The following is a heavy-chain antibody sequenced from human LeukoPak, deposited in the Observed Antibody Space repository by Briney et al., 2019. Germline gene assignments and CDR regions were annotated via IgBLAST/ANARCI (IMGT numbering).Heavy chain of an antibody. J-gene: IGHJ4*02. CDR1: GFTFSSYA. Sequence: GGSLRLSCAASGFTFSSYAMSWVRQPPGKGLEWVSVISGSGGSTNYADSVKGRFTISRDNSKNTLYLQMNSLRAEDTAVYYSARTRYSYGCDYWGPGTLVTVSS. CDR2: ISGSGGST. CDR3: ARTRYSYGCDY. V-gene: IGHV3-23*01. D-gene: IGHD5-18*01.